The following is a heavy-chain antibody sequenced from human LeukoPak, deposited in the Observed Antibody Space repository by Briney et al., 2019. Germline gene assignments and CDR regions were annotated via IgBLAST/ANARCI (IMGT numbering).Heavy chain of an antibody. J-gene: IGHJ5*02. V-gene: IGHV4-38-2*02. CDR3: ARDLGYCSSTSCLEAGFDP. D-gene: IGHD2-2*01. Sequence: SETLSLTCSVSGGSISSYYWSWIRQPPGKGLEWIGSIYHSGSTYYNPSLKSRVTISVDTSKNQFSLKLSSVTAADTAVYYCARDLGYCSSTSCLEAGFDPWGQGTLVTVSS. CDR2: IYHSGST. CDR1: GGSISSYY.